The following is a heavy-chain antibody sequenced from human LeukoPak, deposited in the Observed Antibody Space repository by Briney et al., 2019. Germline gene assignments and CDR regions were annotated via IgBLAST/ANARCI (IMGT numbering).Heavy chain of an antibody. CDR3: ARGQYCSTTTCYSARRYFDF. D-gene: IGHD2-2*01. CDR2: INDRGST. Sequence: SETLSLTCAVSGGAFSNYFWTWIRQPPGKGLEWIAEINDRGSTNSNSSLRSRVAISLDTSKNQFSLRLTSVTAADTAVYYCARGQYCSTTTCYSARRYFDFWGQGTLVTVPS. V-gene: IGHV4-34*01. CDR1: GGAFSNYF. J-gene: IGHJ4*02.